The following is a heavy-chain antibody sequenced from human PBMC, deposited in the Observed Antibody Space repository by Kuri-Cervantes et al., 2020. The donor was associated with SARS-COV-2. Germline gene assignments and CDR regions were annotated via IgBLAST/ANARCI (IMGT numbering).Heavy chain of an antibody. CDR3: ARDGDIVVVPAAILY. CDR2: IYTSGST. CDR1: GGSISGGSYY. D-gene: IGHD2-2*01. V-gene: IGHV4-61*09. Sequence: SETLSLTCNVSGGSISGGSYYWSWIRQPAGKGLEWIGYIYTSGSTKYNPSLKSRVTIALDTSKSQFSLKLSSVTAADTAVYYCARDGDIVVVPAAILYWGQGTLVTVSS. J-gene: IGHJ4*02.